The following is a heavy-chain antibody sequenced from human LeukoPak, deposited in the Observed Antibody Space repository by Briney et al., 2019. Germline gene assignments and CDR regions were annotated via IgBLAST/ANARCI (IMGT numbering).Heavy chain of an antibody. D-gene: IGHD3-10*01. V-gene: IGHV1-2*02. CDR3: ARGMVRGVIRSGNWFDP. J-gene: IGHJ5*02. Sequence: GASVKVSCKASGYTFTGYYMHWVRQAPGQGLEWMGWINPNSGGTNYAQKFQGRVTMTRDTSISTAYMELSRLRSDDTAVYYCARGMVRGVIRSGNWFDPWGQGTLVTVSS. CDR2: INPNSGGT. CDR1: GYTFTGYY.